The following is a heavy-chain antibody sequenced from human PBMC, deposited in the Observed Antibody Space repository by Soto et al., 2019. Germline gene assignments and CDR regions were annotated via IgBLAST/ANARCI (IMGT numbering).Heavy chain of an antibody. CDR2: ISYDGSNK. CDR3: PRTRLRGDYYYYGMDV. D-gene: IGHD4-17*01. J-gene: IGHJ6*02. V-gene: IGHV3-30-3*01. Sequence: GSLRLSCAASGFTFSSYAMHWVRQAPGKGLEWVAVISYDGSNKYYADSVKGQFTISRDNSKTTLYLQMNSLRAEDTAVYYCPRTRLRGDYYYYGMDVWGQGTTVTVSS. CDR1: GFTFSSYA.